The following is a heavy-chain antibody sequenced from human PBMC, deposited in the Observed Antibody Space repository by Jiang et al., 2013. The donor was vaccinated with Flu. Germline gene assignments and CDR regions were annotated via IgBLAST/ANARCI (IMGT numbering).Heavy chain of an antibody. V-gene: IGHV1-18*01. CDR2: IRAYTGHT. J-gene: IGHJ4*02. CDR3: ARQVVGYCGGGTCPALDY. Sequence: GAEVKKPGASVKVSCKTSGYIFTTYGLSWVRQAPGQGLEWMGWIRAYTGHTQYAQKVQDRVTMTTDTSTNTAFMELRSLRSDDTAVYYCARQVVGYCGGGTCPALDYWGQGTLVRRLL. D-gene: IGHD2-15*01. CDR1: GYIFTTYG.